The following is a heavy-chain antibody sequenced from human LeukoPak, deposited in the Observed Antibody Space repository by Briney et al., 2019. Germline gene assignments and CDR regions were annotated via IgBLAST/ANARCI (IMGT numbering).Heavy chain of an antibody. CDR3: VRDRDYAFDF. Sequence: GALRLSCAASGFTFSYYSMNWVRQAPGKGLEWISYSNTDGTISYADSVKGRFTISRDNAGNSLYLQMNSLRDEDTAVYFCVRDRDYAFDFWGQGTMVTVSS. CDR2: SNTDGTI. J-gene: IGHJ3*01. CDR1: GFTFSYYS. V-gene: IGHV3-48*02.